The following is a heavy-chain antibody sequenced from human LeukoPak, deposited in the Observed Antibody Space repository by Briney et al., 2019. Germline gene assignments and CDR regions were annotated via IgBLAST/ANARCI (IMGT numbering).Heavy chain of an antibody. CDR3: ARGGYTYGFDAFDF. Sequence: SETLSLTCTVSGASIRSYYWSWIRQPPGKGLEWIGYIYYSGSTNYNPSLKSRVSFSVDTSKNQFSLKLTSVTAADTAVYYCARGGYTYGFDAFDFWGHGTMVTVSS. CDR1: GASIRSYY. D-gene: IGHD5-18*01. CDR2: IYYSGST. J-gene: IGHJ3*01. V-gene: IGHV4-59*01.